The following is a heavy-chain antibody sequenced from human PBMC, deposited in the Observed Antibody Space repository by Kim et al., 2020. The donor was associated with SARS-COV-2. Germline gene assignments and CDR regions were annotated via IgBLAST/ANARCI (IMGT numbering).Heavy chain of an antibody. J-gene: IGHJ4*02. D-gene: IGHD2-21*02. Sequence: NPSLKGGVPISMDTSKNQFSRTLSSVTAADTAVYYCARVPPIGGGDCYSHWGQGTLVTVSS. CDR3: ARVPPIGGGDCYSH. V-gene: IGHV4-30-2*05.